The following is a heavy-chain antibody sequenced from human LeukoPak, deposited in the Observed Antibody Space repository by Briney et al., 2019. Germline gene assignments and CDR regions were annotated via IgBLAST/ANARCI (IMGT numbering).Heavy chain of an antibody. D-gene: IGHD3-22*01. CDR3: ARVYYYDSSGYSYYFDY. Sequence: SETLSLTCTVSGGSISSGSYYWSWIRQPAGKGLEYIGRIYTSGSTNYNPSLKSRVTISVDASKNQFSLKLSPVTAADTAVYYCARVYYYDSSGYSYYFDYWGQGTLVTVSS. V-gene: IGHV4-61*02. CDR2: IYTSGST. CDR1: GGSISSGSYY. J-gene: IGHJ4*02.